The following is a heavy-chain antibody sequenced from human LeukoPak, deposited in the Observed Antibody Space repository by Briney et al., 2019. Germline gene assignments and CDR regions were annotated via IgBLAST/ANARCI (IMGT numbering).Heavy chain of an antibody. CDR1: GGSISTYY. Sequence: SETLSLTCTVSGGSISTYYWSWIRQPRGKGLEWIGYFYYSGSTNYNPSLKSRVTISVDTSKNQFSLNLISVTAADTAVYYCARDPAGGVALDLWGQGTMVTVSS. D-gene: IGHD3-10*01. J-gene: IGHJ3*01. CDR3: ARDPAGGVALDL. V-gene: IGHV4-59*01. CDR2: FYYSGST.